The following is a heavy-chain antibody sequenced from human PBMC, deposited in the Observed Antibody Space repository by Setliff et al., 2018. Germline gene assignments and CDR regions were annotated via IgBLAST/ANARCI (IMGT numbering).Heavy chain of an antibody. Sequence: ASVKVSCKASGYTFTDYYIHWVRQAPGQGLEWMGWIDPNSRSTHYAQKFQGRVSMTRDTSISTAYMELSGLRYADSAIYYCIMNMVRPVTGLDCWGPGTLVTVSS. CDR2: IDPNSRST. J-gene: IGHJ4*02. D-gene: IGHD2-8*01. CDR3: IMNMVRPVTGLDC. V-gene: IGHV1-2*02. CDR1: GYTFTDYY.